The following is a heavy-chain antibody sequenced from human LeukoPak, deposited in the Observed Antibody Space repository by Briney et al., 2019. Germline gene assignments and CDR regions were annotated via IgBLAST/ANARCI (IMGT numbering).Heavy chain of an antibody. CDR1: GLTFRTFN. CDR3: ARYGSSWSFDY. J-gene: IGHJ4*02. CDR2: ISSSGSTI. Sequence: PGGSLRLSCTASGLTFRTFNMHWVRQAPGKGLEWVSYISSSGSTIYYADSVKGRFTTSRDNAKNSLYLQMNSLRAEDTAVYYCARYGSSWSFDYWGQGTLVTVSS. D-gene: IGHD6-13*01. V-gene: IGHV3-48*01.